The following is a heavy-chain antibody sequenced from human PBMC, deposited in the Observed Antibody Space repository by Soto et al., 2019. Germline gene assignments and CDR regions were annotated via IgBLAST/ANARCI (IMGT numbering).Heavy chain of an antibody. CDR1: GYTFSTHA. V-gene: IGHV1-3*01. J-gene: IGHJ6*02. CDR2: INGGTGQT. CDR3: ARGKGMEENYYYYGLDI. Sequence: ASVKVSCKASGYTFSTHAMHWVRQAPGQSLEWMGWINGGTGQTKHSQRFQDRVTITGDTSASTAYMELSSLRSEDTAVYYCARGKGMEENYYYYGLDIWGQGTTVTVSS. D-gene: IGHD1-1*01.